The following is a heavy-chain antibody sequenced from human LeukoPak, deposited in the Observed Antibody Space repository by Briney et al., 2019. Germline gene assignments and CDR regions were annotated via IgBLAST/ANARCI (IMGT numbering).Heavy chain of an antibody. D-gene: IGHD3-10*01. Sequence: PGGSLRLSCAASGFTFSGYSMNWVRQAVGKGLEWVSYISASSSSIYYADPVKGRFTISRDNAKNSLYLQMNSLRDEDTAVYYCARRAAGRPGADYLQHWGQGILVTVSS. CDR2: ISASSSSI. J-gene: IGHJ1*01. CDR1: GFTFSGYS. CDR3: ARRAAGRPGADYLQH. V-gene: IGHV3-48*02.